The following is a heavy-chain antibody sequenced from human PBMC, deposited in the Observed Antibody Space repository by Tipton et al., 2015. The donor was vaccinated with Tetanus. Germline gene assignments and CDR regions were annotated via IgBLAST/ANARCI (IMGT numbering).Heavy chain of an antibody. CDR3: ARRQTYCTNGFCPFEN. CDR1: DGSISSSSFY. J-gene: IGHJ4*02. V-gene: IGHV4-39*01. D-gene: IGHD2-8*01. Sequence: TLSLTCTVSDGSISSSSFYWGWIRQPPGKELEWIGSIYYSGSTYYNPSLKSRVTISVDTSKNQFSLRLSSVTAADTAVYYCARRQTYCTNGFCPFENWGQGTLVTVSS. CDR2: IYYSGST.